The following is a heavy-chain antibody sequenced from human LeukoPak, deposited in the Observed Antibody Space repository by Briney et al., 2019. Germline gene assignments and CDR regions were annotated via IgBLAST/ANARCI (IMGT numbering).Heavy chain of an antibody. V-gene: IGHV3-21*01. CDR2: ISSSSRYI. CDR3: ARESRDGYNSLYVFDN. Sequence: GGTLRLSCAASGFTFSTYSMNWVRQAPGKGLEWVSSISSSSRYIYYADSVKGRFTISRDNAKNSLYLQMHSLRAEDTAVYYCARESRDGYNSLYVFDNWGQGTMVTVSS. D-gene: IGHD5-24*01. J-gene: IGHJ3*02. CDR1: GFTFSTYS.